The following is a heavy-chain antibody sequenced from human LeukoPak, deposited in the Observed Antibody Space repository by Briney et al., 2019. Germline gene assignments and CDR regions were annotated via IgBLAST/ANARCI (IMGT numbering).Heavy chain of an antibody. J-gene: IGHJ4*02. CDR3: ASFLFLFDY. CDR1: GGSFSGYY. CDR2: INHSGST. Sequence: PSETLSLTCAVYGGSFSGYYWSWIRQPPGKGLEWIGEINHSGSTNYNPSLKSRVTISVDTSKNQFSLKLSSVTAADTAVYYCASFLFLFDYWGQGTLVTVSS. V-gene: IGHV4-34*01.